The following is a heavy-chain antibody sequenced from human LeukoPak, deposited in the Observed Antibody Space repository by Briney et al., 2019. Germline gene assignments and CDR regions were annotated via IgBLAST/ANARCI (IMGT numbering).Heavy chain of an antibody. CDR3: AREGGFGEPPSHWFDP. CDR2: TYFTAKLYN. V-gene: IGHV6-1*01. CDR1: GDSVSTKRAT. Sequence: SQTLSLTFAISGDSVSTKRATWNWLRQSPSRGLEWLGRTYFTAKLYNDYAVSVISRITINPHTSKNQFSLQLNSVTPEDTAVYYCAREGGFGEPPSHWFDPWGQGTLVTVSS. D-gene: IGHD3-10*01. J-gene: IGHJ5*02.